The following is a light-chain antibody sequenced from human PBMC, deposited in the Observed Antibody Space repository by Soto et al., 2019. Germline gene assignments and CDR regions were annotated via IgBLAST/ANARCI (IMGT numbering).Light chain of an antibody. CDR3: QQLNRYPRT. V-gene: IGKV1-9*01. J-gene: IGKJ2*01. CDR1: QGISTY. Sequence: DIQLTQSPSFLSASVGDRVTVTCRASQGISTYLAWYQQKPGKAPKLLIYAASTLQSGGPSRCSGSGSGTAFTLTISSLQPEDFATYYCQQLNRYPRTFGQGTKLEIK. CDR2: AAS.